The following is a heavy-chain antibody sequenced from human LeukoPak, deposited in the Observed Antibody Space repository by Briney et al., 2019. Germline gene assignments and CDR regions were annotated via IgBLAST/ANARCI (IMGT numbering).Heavy chain of an antibody. CDR3: ASDSPYYGMDV. V-gene: IGHV3-74*01. Sequence: GGSLRLSCAASGFPFSSYWMHWVRQVPGEGLLWVSRINSDGSATIYADSVRGRFTISRDNAKNTLYLQMSGLRVEDTAVYHCASDSPYYGMDVWGQGTTVTVSS. J-gene: IGHJ6*02. CDR2: INSDGSAT. CDR1: GFPFSSYW.